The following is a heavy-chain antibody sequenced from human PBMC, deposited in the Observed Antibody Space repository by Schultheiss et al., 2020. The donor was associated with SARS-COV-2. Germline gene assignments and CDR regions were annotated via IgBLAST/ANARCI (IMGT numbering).Heavy chain of an antibody. D-gene: IGHD3-9*01. CDR3: ARGSVTTPEEYYDILTGYYNYGMDV. CDR1: GFTFSDYA. J-gene: IGHJ6*02. CDR2: ISYDGSDR. Sequence: GESLKISCVASGFTFSDYAMHWVRQAPGKGLEWVIQISYDGSDRYYADSVQGRFTISRDNSENTVYLQMNGLRPEDTAVYYCARGSVTTPEEYYDILTGYYNYGMDVWGQGTTVTVSS. V-gene: IGHV3-30*01.